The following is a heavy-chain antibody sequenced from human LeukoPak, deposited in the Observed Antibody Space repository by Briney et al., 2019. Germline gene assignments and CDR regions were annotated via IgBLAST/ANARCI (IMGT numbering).Heavy chain of an antibody. CDR1: GFTFSASA. CDR2: IAHHGNNR. V-gene: IGHV3-30*02. J-gene: IGHJ4*02. D-gene: IGHD2-21*01. Sequence: GGSLRLSCTTSGFTFSASAMHWVRQGPGKGLEWVSYIAHHGNNRYSVDSVKGRFTISRDNSKGTLYLQMNSLRGDDTAIYYCAKDGSWSCTDWGQGTLVTVSP. CDR3: AKDGSWSCTD.